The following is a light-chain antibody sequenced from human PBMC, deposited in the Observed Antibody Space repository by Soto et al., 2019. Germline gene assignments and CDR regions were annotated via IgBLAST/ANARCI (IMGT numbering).Light chain of an antibody. CDR1: QTISSH. CDR2: AAS. Sequence: IQMTQSPSSLSASVGDRVIITCRASQTISSHLNWYQQEPGKAPNLLVYAASSLQSGVPSRFTGSGSGTDFTLTISSLQPEDFATYYCQPSYSTPLLPFGGGAKAAIK. CDR3: QPSYSTPLLP. J-gene: IGKJ4*01. V-gene: IGKV1-39*01.